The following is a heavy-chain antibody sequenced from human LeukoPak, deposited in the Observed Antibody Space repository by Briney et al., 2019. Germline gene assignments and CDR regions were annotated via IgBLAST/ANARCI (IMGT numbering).Heavy chain of an antibody. Sequence: PSETLSLTCTVSGGSISSYYWSWIRQPPGKGLEWIGYIFYSGSTNYNPSLKSRVTISVDTSKNQFSLKLSSVTAADTAVYYCATGAPSNTIDYWGQGTLVTVSS. CDR2: IFYSGST. CDR1: GGSISSYY. CDR3: ATGAPSNTIDY. V-gene: IGHV4-59*01. J-gene: IGHJ4*02. D-gene: IGHD1-26*01.